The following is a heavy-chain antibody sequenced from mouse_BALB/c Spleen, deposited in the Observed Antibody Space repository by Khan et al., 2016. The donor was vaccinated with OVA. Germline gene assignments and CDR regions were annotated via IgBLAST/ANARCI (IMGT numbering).Heavy chain of an antibody. CDR3: VREGAYYRSDGWFAY. D-gene: IGHD2-14*01. V-gene: IGHV1-4*01. CDR1: GYTFTSYT. CDR2: INPSNNYT. J-gene: IGHJ3*01. Sequence: QIQLVQSGAELARPGASVKMSCKASGYTFTSYTMHWVRQRPGQALEWIGHINPSNNYTNYNQNFKDKAALIVDKSSSTAYIQLSSLTSEDSAVYYGVREGAYYRSDGWFAYWGQGTLVTVSA.